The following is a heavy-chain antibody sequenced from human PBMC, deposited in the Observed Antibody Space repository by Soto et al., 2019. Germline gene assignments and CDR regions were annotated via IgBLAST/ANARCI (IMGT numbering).Heavy chain of an antibody. CDR1: GFTFDDYA. CDR3: AVTTGFDY. J-gene: IGHJ4*02. CDR2: ISWNSGSI. D-gene: IGHD4-17*01. Sequence: GGSLRLSCAASGFTFDDYAMHWVRQAPGKGLERVSGISWNSGSIGYADSVKGRFTISRDNAKNSLYLQMNSLRAEDTALYYCAVTTGFDYWGQGTLVTVSS. V-gene: IGHV3-9*01.